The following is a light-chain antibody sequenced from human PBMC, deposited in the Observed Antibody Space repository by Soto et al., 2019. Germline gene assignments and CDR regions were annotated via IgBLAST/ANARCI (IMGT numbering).Light chain of an antibody. V-gene: IGKV1-16*02. CDR2: DTS. CDR3: QQYNSYPFT. J-gene: IGKJ3*01. Sequence: DIQMTQSPSSLSASVGDRVTITCRASQGISNHLAWFQQKPGKAPKSLIYDTSSLQSGAPSKFSGSGSGTDFTLTISNLQPEDFATYYCQQYNSYPFTFGPGTKVDIK. CDR1: QGISNH.